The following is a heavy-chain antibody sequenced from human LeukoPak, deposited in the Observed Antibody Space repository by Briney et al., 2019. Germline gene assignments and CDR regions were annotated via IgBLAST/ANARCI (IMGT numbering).Heavy chain of an antibody. V-gene: IGHV4-59*01. J-gene: IGHJ3*02. CDR3: ARTTVTGQHAFDI. CDR2: IYYSGST. CDR1: GGSISSYY. Sequence: SETLSLTCTVSGGSISSYYWSWIRQPPGKGLEWIGYIYYSGSTNYNPSLKSRVTISVDTSKNQFSLKLSSVTAADTAVYYCARTTVTGQHAFDIWGQGTMVTVST. D-gene: IGHD4-11*01.